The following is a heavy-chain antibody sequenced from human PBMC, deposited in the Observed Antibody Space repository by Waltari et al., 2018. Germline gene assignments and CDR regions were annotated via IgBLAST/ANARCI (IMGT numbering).Heavy chain of an antibody. J-gene: IGHJ3*02. CDR3: ARVGGIRCYAPVGAFDI. CDR1: GDSISSGSYW. D-gene: IGHD2-2*01. V-gene: IGHV4-31*01. CDR2: VYKSGST. Sequence: QVQLQESGSGLVKPSQTLSITCSVSGDSISSGSYWWTWLRQYPGKGLEWIGYVYKSGSTSYNPSLKSLVIISVDMSENQFSLRLNSVTAADTAVYYSARVGGIRCYAPVGAFDIWGQGKMVTVSS.